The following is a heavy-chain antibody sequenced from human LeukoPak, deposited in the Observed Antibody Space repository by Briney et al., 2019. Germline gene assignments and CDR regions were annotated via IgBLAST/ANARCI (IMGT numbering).Heavy chain of an antibody. CDR2: ISSSSDAI. V-gene: IGHV3-48*02. CDR1: GFTFSNYG. Sequence: GGSLRLSCAASGFTFSNYGMNWVRQAPGKELEWVSYISSSSDAIYYADSVKGRFTISRDNAKNSLYLEMNSLRDEDTAVYYCARAMRSGYDYWGQGTLVTVSS. J-gene: IGHJ4*02. D-gene: IGHD5-12*01. CDR3: ARAMRSGYDY.